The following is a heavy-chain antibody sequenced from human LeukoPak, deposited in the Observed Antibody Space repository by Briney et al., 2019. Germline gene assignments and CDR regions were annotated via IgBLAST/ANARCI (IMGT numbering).Heavy chain of an antibody. D-gene: IGHD6-19*01. Sequence: GGSLRLSCAASGFTFSSDALSWVRQAPGKGLEWVLAISGSGGSTYYADSVKGRFTISRDNSKNTLYLQMNSLRAEDTAVYYCAKLGGWYGGFPPPPGYWGQGTLVTVSS. CDR1: GFTFSSDA. V-gene: IGHV3-23*01. CDR2: ISGSGGST. CDR3: AKLGGWYGGFPPPPGY. J-gene: IGHJ4*02.